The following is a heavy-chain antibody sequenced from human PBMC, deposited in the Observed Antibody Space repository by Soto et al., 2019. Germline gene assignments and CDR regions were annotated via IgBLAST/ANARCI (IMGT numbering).Heavy chain of an antibody. CDR2: INAGNGNT. CDR3: ARVGRIAARQYYYYGMDV. J-gene: IGHJ6*02. CDR1: GYTFTSYA. V-gene: IGHV1-3*01. D-gene: IGHD6-6*01. Sequence: ASVEVSCKASGYTFTSYAMHWVRQAPGQRLEWMGWINAGNGNTKYSQKFQGRVTITRDTSASTAYMELSSLRSEDTAVYYCARVGRIAARQYYYYGMDVWGQGTTVTVSS.